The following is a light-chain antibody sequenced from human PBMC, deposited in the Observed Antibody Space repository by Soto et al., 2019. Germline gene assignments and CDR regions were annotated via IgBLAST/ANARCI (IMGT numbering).Light chain of an antibody. CDR3: AAWDDALNGPR. CDR2: ATN. V-gene: IGLV1-44*01. CDR1: SSNVGRNA. J-gene: IGLJ2*01. Sequence: QSVLTQPPSASGTPGQTVTISCSGSSSNVGRNAVSWYQQLPGMAPKLLVFATNKRPSGVPGRFSGSASGASASLAISGLQSADEADYYCAAWDDALNGPRFGGGTKLTVL.